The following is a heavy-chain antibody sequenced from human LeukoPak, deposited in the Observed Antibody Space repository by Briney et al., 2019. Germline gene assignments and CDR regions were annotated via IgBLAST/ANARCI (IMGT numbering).Heavy chain of an antibody. J-gene: IGHJ4*02. CDR2: IRQDGSEK. V-gene: IGHV3-7*01. Sequence: PGGSLRLSCAASGFTFSSYWMSWVRQAPGKGLERVANIRQDGSEKYYVDSVKGRFTISRDNAKNSLYLQMNSLRAEDTAVYYCARDGLGYCSSTSCWGQGTLVTVSS. CDR3: ARDGLGYCSSTSC. CDR1: GFTFSSYW. D-gene: IGHD2-2*01.